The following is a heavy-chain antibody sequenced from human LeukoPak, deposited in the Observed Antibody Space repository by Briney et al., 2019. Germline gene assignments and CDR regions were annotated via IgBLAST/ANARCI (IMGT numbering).Heavy chain of an antibody. Sequence: GGSLRLSCAASGFTFSSYWVSWVRQAPGKGLEGVANIKQDGSEKYYVDSVKGRFTISRDNAKNSLYLQMNSLRAEDTAVAYCPRAHACSSTRSYIHGLDRFDPWGEGTLVTVSS. V-gene: IGHV3-7*01. CDR1: GFTFSSYW. D-gene: IGHD2-2*02. CDR3: PRAHACSSTRSYIHGLDRFDP. CDR2: IKQDGSEK. J-gene: IGHJ5*02.